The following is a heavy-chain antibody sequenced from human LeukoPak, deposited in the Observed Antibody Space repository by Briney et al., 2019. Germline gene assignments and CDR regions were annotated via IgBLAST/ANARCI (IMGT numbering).Heavy chain of an antibody. CDR1: GFTFRGSA. CDR2: ISSTGGDT. Sequence: PGGSLRLSCAASGFTFRGSAMSWVRQAPGKGLEWVSAISSTGGDTYYADFAKGRFTISRDNSRNTLYMQMSSLSAEDTAIYYCAKDRGFNGSYYGFDYWGQGTLVTVSS. CDR3: AKDRGFNGSYYGFDY. V-gene: IGHV3-23*01. J-gene: IGHJ4*02. D-gene: IGHD1-26*01.